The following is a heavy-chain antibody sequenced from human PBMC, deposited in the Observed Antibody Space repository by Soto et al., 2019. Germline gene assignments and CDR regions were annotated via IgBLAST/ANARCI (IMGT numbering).Heavy chain of an antibody. V-gene: IGHV3-23*01. CDR2: ISSSYDKT. CDR3: ARHCHGSDVLWWFDP. CDR1: GFTVSNYT. D-gene: IGHD3-10*02. Sequence: LILYRAASGFTVSNYTMSWVGQAHGKGLEWVSEISSSYDKTYAADSAKGRFTISRGNAKNTLSLQMDRLRSEDTRVYYCARHCHGSDVLWWFDPSGQGTLVTVSS. J-gene: IGHJ5*02.